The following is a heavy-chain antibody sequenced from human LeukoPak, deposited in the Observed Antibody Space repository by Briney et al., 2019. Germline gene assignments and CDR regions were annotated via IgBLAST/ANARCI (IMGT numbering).Heavy chain of an antibody. V-gene: IGHV4-59*08. D-gene: IGHD3-22*01. J-gene: IGHJ4*02. CDR3: ARLMAPVAPPFSGDSSGYYREID. CDR2: IYYSGST. Sequence: SETLSLTCTVSGGSISSYYWSWIRQPPGKGLEWIGYIYYSGSTNYNPSLKSRVTISVDTSKDQFSLKLSSVTAADTAVYYCARLMAPVAPPFSGDSSGYYREIDWGQGTLVTVSS. CDR1: GGSISSYY.